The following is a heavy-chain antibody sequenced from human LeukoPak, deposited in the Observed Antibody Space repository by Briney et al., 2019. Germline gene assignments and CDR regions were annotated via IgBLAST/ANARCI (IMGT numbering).Heavy chain of an antibody. CDR2: IYYSGST. J-gene: IGHJ5*02. CDR1: GGSISSYY. Sequence: SETLSLTCTVSGGSISSYYWSWIRQPPGKGLEGIGDIYYSGSTNYNPSLKSRVTISVDPSKNQFSLKLSSVTAADTAVYYCARLPILRSGSYYWGVVPWGQGTLVTVSS. CDR3: ARLPILRSGSYYWGVVP. D-gene: IGHD3-10*01. V-gene: IGHV4-59*08.